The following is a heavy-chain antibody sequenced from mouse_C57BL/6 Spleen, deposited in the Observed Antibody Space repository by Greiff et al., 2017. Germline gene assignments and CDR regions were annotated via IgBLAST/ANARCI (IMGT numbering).Heavy chain of an antibody. CDR1: YFAFMASA. CDR3: ARGAYILGYVDV. D-gene: IGHD2-10*01. CDR2: FTMYSDAT. V-gene: IGHV1-49*01. J-gene: IGHJ1*03. Sequence: LKQSGAELVRPGSSVKLSCKDSYFAFMASAMHWVKQRPGHGLEWIGSFTMYSDATEYSENFKGKSTLTVDKSSSTAYMQLSSLTSEDSAVYCCARGAYILGYVDVWGTGTTVTVSS.